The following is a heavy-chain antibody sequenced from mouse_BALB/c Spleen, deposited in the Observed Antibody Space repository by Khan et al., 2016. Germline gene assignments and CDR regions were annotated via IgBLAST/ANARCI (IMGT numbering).Heavy chain of an antibody. CDR3: ARSRGSSDDYYAMDY. V-gene: IGHV9-2-1*01. D-gene: IGHD1-1*01. J-gene: IGHJ4*01. CDR2: INTETGEP. Sequence: QIQLVQSGPELKKPGETVKISCKASGYTFTDYSIHWVKQAPGKGLKWMGWINTETGEPTYADDFKGRFAFSLETSASTAYLQINNLKHEDTATYVCARSRGSSDDYYAMDYWGQGTSVTVSS. CDR1: GYTFTDYS.